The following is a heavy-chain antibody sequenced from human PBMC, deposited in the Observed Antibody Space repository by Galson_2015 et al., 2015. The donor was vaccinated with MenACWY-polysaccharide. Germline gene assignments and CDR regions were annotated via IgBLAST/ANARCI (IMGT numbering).Heavy chain of an antibody. CDR2: IRCKASGKTT. V-gene: IGHV3-49*03. CDR1: GFTFGDYS. CDR3: TRDRPIDY. J-gene: IGHJ4*02. Sequence: SLRLSCAASGFTFGDYSMAWFRQSPGKGREWGGCIRCKASGKTTGYASPEKGRFTISRDDSKSTAYLQMNSLQTEETGIYYCTRDRPIDYWGQGTLVTVSS.